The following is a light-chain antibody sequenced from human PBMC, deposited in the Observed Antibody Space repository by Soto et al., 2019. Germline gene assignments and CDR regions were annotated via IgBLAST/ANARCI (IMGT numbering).Light chain of an antibody. V-gene: IGLV2-23*02. J-gene: IGLJ2*01. CDR3: FSYASFTTVV. CDR2: EVT. Sequence: QSALTQPASVSGSPGQSITISCTGPSSDVGSYDLVSWYQHHPGKAPQLLVYEVTKRPSGVSNRFSGSKSGNTASLTISGLQAEDEANYYCFSYASFTTVVFGGGTQLTVL. CDR1: SSDVGSYDL.